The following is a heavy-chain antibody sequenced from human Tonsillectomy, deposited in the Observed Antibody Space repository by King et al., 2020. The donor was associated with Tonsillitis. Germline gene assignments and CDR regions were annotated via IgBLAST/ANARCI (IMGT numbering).Heavy chain of an antibody. CDR3: ARAIAVAGRNYYYYMDV. D-gene: IGHD6-19*01. CDR2: IYYSGST. Sequence: VQLQESGPGLVKPSETLSLTCTVSGGSTSSYYWSWIRQPPGKGLEWIGYIYYSGSTNYNPSLKSRVTISVDTSKNQFSLKLSSVTAADTAVYYCARAIAVAGRNYYYYMDVWGKGTTVTVSS. V-gene: IGHV4-59*01. CDR1: GGSTSSYY. J-gene: IGHJ6*03.